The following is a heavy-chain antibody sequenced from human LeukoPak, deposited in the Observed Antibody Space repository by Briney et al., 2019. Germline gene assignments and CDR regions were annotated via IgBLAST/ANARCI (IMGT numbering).Heavy chain of an antibody. CDR3: AKGITMIIGRDAFDI. V-gene: IGHV3-9*01. D-gene: IGHD3-22*01. CDR2: ISWNSGSI. Sequence: PGGSLRLSCAASGFTFDEYAMHWVRQAPGKGLEWVSGISWNSGSIDYADSVKGRFTISRDNAKNSLYLQMNTLRAEDTALYYCAKGITMIIGRDAFDIWGQGTMVTVSS. CDR1: GFTFDEYA. J-gene: IGHJ3*02.